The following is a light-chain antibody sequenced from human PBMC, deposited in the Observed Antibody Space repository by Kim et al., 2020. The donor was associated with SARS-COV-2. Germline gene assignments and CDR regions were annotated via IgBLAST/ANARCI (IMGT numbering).Light chain of an antibody. CDR1: KLGDKY. Sequence: SYELTQPPSVSVSPGQTASITCSGDKLGDKYACWYQQKPGQSPVLVIYQDSKRPSGIPERFSGSISGNTATLTISGTQAMDEADYYRQAWDSSTAVFGGG. V-gene: IGLV3-1*01. CDR3: QAWDSSTAV. J-gene: IGLJ3*02. CDR2: QDS.